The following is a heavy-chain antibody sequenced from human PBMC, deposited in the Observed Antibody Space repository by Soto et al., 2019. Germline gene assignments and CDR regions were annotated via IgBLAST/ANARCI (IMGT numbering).Heavy chain of an antibody. CDR1: GFTFSSYG. CDR3: TRDIDCSGGSCYYYYGMDV. V-gene: IGHV3-30*03. J-gene: IGHJ6*02. CDR2: ISYDGSNK. Sequence: PGGSLRLSCAASGFTFSSYGMHWVRQAPGKGLEWVAVISYDGSNKYYADSVEGRFTISRDNSKNTLYLQMNSLKTEDTAVYYCTRDIDCSGGSCYYYYGMDVWGQGTTVTVSS. D-gene: IGHD2-15*01.